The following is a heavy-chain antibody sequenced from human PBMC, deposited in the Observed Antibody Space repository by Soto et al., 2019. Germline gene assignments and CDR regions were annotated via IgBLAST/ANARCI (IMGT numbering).Heavy chain of an antibody. J-gene: IGHJ4*02. V-gene: IGHV4-4*02. CDR3: ASGAGQQLIRDSFDY. CDR1: SGYISSSNW. Sequence: QVQLQESGPGLVKPSGTLSLTSAVSSGYISSSNWWSWVRQTPGKGLEWIGEMYHSGGTNYNPSLMSRVTIAEDKTKSQYSVMLSSVPAEDTVVYYCASGAGQQLIRDSFDYWGQGTLVTVSS. D-gene: IGHD6-13*01. CDR2: MYHSGGT.